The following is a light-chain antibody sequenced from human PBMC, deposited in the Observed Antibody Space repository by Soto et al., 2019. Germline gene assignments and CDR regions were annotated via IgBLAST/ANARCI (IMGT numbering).Light chain of an antibody. CDR2: GAS. CDR1: QNIRFW. V-gene: IGKV1-12*01. Sequence: DFQMTQSPSSVSASVGDRVTITCRASQNIRFWLAWYQQKPGRAPKPLIYGASSLQPGVPSRFSGSGSGTDFTLTIVSLQPEDFATYFCQQAHNFPLTFGGGTKVEI. J-gene: IGKJ4*01. CDR3: QQAHNFPLT.